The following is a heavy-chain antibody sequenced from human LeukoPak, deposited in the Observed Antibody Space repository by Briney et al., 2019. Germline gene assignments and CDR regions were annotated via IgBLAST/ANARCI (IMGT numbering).Heavy chain of an antibody. CDR1: GFTFSSYA. CDR2: ISSSSSYT. Sequence: GGSLRLSCAASGFTFSSYAMSWIRQAPGKGLEWVSYISSSSSYTKYADSVKGRFTISRDNAKNSLYLQMNSLRAEDTAVYHCARDRYCSGGSCYGWFDPWGQGTLVTVSS. V-gene: IGHV3-11*06. D-gene: IGHD2-15*01. CDR3: ARDRYCSGGSCYGWFDP. J-gene: IGHJ5*02.